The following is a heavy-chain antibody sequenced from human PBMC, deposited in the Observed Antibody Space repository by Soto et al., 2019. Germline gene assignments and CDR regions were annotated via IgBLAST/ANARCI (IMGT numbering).Heavy chain of an antibody. CDR1: GFTFSSYA. J-gene: IGHJ5*02. V-gene: IGHV3-23*01. Sequence: LRLSCAASGFTFSSYAMSWVRQAPGKGLEWVSAISGSGGSTYYADSVKGRFTISRDNSKNTLYLQMNSLRAEDTAVYYCAKDYCSSTSCYLYWFDPWGQGTLVTVSS. D-gene: IGHD2-2*01. CDR3: AKDYCSSTSCYLYWFDP. CDR2: ISGSGGST.